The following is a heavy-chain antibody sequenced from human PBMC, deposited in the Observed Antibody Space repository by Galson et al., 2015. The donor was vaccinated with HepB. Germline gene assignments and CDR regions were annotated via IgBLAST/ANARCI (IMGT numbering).Heavy chain of an antibody. CDR1: GFSLSTSGMC. J-gene: IGHJ3*02. Sequence: PALVKPTQTLTLTCTFSGFSLSTSGMCVSWIRQPPGKALEWLARIDWDDDKYYSTSLKTRLTISKDTYKNQVVLTMTNMDPVDTATYYCARVTLEMSYAFDIWGQGTMVTVSS. CDR3: ARVTLEMSYAFDI. V-gene: IGHV2-70*11. CDR2: IDWDDDK. D-gene: IGHD5-24*01.